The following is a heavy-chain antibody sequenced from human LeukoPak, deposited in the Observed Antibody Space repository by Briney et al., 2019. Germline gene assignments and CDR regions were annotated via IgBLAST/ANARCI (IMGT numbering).Heavy chain of an antibody. CDR2: INPDSGGT. J-gene: IGHJ4*02. CDR1: GYTFTDNY. CDR3: AREEGYYESSGYYV. V-gene: IGHV1-2*02. Sequence: ASVNVSCKASGYTFTDNYMHWVRQAPGQGLEWMGWINPDSGGTNYAQKFQGRVTMTRDTSISTAYMELSRLRSDDTAVYYCAREEGYYESSGYYVWGQGTLVTVSS. D-gene: IGHD3-22*01.